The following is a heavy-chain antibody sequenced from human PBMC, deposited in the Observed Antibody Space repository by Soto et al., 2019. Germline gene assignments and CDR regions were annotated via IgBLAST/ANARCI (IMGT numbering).Heavy chain of an antibody. J-gene: IGHJ4*02. CDR3: AVAIFTAYDY. D-gene: IGHD3-9*01. V-gene: IGHV3-23*01. CDR1: GFTFSGCS. Sequence: EVRLLESGGGLVQPGGSLRLSCAASGFTFSGCSMTWVRQAPGKGLEWVSAITGSDDRTYYADSVKGRFTISRDNSNNMVYLQMNSLRAEDSAVYYCAVAIFTAYDYWGQGTLVTVSS. CDR2: ITGSDDRT.